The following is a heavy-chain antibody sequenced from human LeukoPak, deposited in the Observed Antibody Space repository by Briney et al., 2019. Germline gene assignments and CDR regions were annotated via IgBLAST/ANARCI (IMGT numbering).Heavy chain of an antibody. CDR2: INPNSGGT. V-gene: IGHV1-2*02. CDR3: ARELTLPSVLKRSGSYLDY. D-gene: IGHD3-10*01. J-gene: IGHJ4*02. Sequence: GASVKVSCKASGYTFTGYYMHWVRQAPGQGLEWMGWINPNSGGTNYARKFQGRVTMTRDTSISTAYMELSSLRSEDTAVYYCARELTLPSVLKRSGSYLDYWGQGTLVTVSS. CDR1: GYTFTGYY.